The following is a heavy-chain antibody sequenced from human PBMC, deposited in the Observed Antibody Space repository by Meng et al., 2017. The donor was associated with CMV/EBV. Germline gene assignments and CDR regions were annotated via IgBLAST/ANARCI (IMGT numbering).Heavy chain of an antibody. Sequence: GSLRLSCTVSGGSFSSSSYYWGWIRQPPGKGLEWIGSIYYSGSTYYNPSLKSRVTISVDTSKNQFSLKLSSVTAADTAVYYCAILYDFWSGYWVADVWGQGTTVTVSS. CDR1: GGSFSSSSYY. CDR3: AILYDFWSGYWVADV. J-gene: IGHJ6*02. V-gene: IGHV4-39*07. D-gene: IGHD3-3*01. CDR2: IYYSGST.